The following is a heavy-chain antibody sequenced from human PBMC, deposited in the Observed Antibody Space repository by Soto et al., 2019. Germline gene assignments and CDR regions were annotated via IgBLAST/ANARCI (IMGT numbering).Heavy chain of an antibody. D-gene: IGHD6-19*01. J-gene: IGHJ4*02. CDR1: GGSFSGYY. Sequence: PSETLSLTCAVYGGSFSGYYWSWIRQPPGKGLEWIGEINHSGSTNYNPSLKSRVTISVDTSKNQFSLKLSSVTAADTAVYYCARLLCSSGWYRFPNELDDWGQGTLVTVSS. CDR3: ARLLCSSGWYRFPNELDD. CDR2: INHSGST. V-gene: IGHV4-34*01.